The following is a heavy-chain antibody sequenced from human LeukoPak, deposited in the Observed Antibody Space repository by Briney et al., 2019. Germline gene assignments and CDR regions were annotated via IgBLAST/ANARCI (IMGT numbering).Heavy chain of an antibody. CDR3: AKGGENYDSSGYYYEGQTFDY. D-gene: IGHD3-22*01. J-gene: IGHJ4*02. CDR1: GFTFSSYA. V-gene: IGHV3-23*01. Sequence: GGSLRLSCAASGFTFSSYAMSWVRQAPGKGLEWVSAISGSGGSTYYADSVKGRFTISRDNSKNTLYLQMNSLRAEDTAVYYCAKGGENYDSSGYYYEGQTFDYWGQGTLVTVSS. CDR2: ISGSGGST.